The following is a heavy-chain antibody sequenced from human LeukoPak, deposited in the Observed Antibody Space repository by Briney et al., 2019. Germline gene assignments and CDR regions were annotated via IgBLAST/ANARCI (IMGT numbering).Heavy chain of an antibody. Sequence: SETLSLTCTVSGYSISSGYYWGWIRQPPGKGLEWIGSIYHSGSTYYNPSLKSRVTISVDTSKNQFSLKLSSVTAADTAVYYCARDQGAVAPWGQGTLVTVSS. D-gene: IGHD6-19*01. CDR2: IYHSGST. CDR3: ARDQGAVAP. J-gene: IGHJ5*02. CDR1: GYSISSGYY. V-gene: IGHV4-38-2*02.